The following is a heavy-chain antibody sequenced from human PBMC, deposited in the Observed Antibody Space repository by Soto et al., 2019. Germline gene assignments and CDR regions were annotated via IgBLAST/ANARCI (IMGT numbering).Heavy chain of an antibody. CDR1: GFSLSTNGVA. CDR3: AHCPFTPAAGTKEDSFDY. V-gene: IGHV2-5*02. J-gene: IGHJ4*02. CDR2: IYWDDDK. D-gene: IGHD6-13*01. Sequence: QITLKESGPTLVKPTQTLTLTCTFSGFSLSTNGVAVGWIRQPPGKALEWLALIYWDDDKRYSTSLQDRLTITKDTSKNQVVLTMTNMDPVDTATYFCAHCPFTPAAGTKEDSFDYWGQGTLVTVSS.